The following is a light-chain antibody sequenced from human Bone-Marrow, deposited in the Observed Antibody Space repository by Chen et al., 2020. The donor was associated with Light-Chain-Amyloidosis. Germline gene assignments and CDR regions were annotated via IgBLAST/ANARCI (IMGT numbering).Light chain of an antibody. Sequence: EIVMTQSPATLSVSPGERATLSCRASQSVSNNLAWYQQKPGQAPRLLIYGASTRATGIPARFGGSGSGTEFTLSISSLQSEDFAVYYCQQYNDWPLFGPGTKVDI. CDR1: QSVSNN. CDR3: QQYNDWPL. J-gene: IGKJ3*01. V-gene: IGKV3-15*01. CDR2: GAS.